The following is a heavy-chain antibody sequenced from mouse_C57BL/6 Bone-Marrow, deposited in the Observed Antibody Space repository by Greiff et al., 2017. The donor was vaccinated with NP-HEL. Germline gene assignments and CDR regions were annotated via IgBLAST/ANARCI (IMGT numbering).Heavy chain of an antibody. J-gene: IGHJ4*01. CDR3: TGGFYYGIFYAMDY. CDR1: GFTFSDAW. D-gene: IGHD2-1*01. Sequence: EVKLMESGGGLVQPGGSMKLSCAASGFTFSDAWMDWVRQSPEKGLEWVAEIRNKANNHATYYAESVKGRFTISRDDSKSSVYLQMNSLRAEDTGIYYCTGGFYYGIFYAMDYWGQGTSVTVSS. CDR2: IRNKANNHAT. V-gene: IGHV6-6*01.